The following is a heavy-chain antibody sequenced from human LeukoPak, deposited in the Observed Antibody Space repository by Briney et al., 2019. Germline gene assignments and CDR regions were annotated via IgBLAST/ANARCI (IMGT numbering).Heavy chain of an antibody. CDR2: ISSSSSYI. CDR3: ARGINNAFDI. J-gene: IGHJ3*02. V-gene: IGHV3-21*01. CDR1: GFTFSSSS. Sequence: GGSLRLSCAASGFTFSSSSMNWVRQAPGKGLEWVSAISSSSSYIYYGDSVKGRFTISRDNAKNSLYLQMNSLRAEDTAVYYCARGINNAFDIWGQGTMVTVSS. D-gene: IGHD2/OR15-2a*01.